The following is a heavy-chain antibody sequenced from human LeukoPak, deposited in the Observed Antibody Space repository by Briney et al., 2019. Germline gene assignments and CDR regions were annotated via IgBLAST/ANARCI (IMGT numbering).Heavy chain of an antibody. CDR1: GHSLIYSYY. CDR2: IYHTGST. V-gene: IGHV4-38-2*02. CDR3: ARTVDSSGFSCFQF. D-gene: IGHD3-22*01. Sequence: PSQTLSLTCTVAGHSLIYSYYWGWMRQPPGKGRGGIGRIYHTGSTYYTPSLKSRVTISIDTSKNQFSLKLNSVTAADTAVYYCARTVDSSGFSCFQFWGQGTLVTVSS. J-gene: IGHJ1*01.